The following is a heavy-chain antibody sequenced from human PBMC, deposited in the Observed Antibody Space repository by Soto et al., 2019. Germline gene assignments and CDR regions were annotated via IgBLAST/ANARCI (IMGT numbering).Heavy chain of an antibody. CDR3: ARGWLGPDV. V-gene: IGHV3-74*01. D-gene: IGHD5-18*01. Sequence: EVQLVESGGGLVQPGGSLRLSCAASGFTLSGRSMHWVRQASGKGLVWVSVIDHAGTDSTYADFVKGRFTRSRDNAKNMLYLQMNSLRVEDTAVYYCARGWLGPDVWGKGAPVTVSS. J-gene: IGHJ6*04. CDR1: GFTLSGRS. CDR2: IDHAGTDS.